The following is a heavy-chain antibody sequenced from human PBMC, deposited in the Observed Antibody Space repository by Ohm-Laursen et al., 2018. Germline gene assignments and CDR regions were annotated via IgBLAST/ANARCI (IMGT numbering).Heavy chain of an antibody. CDR3: ARDLGGSYWFYFDY. V-gene: IGHV3-66*01. D-gene: IGHD1-26*01. J-gene: IGHJ4*02. CDR2: IYSGGST. CDR1: AFTVSSYY. Sequence: GSLRLSCAASAFTVSSYYMSWVRQAPGKGLEWVSVIYSGGSTYYADSVKGRFTISRDNSKNTVYLQMKSLRAEDTAVYYCARDLGGSYWFYFDYWGQGTLVTVSS.